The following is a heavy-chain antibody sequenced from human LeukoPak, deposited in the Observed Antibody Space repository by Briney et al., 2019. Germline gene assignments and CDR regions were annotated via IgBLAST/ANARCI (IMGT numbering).Heavy chain of an antibody. Sequence: GGSLKLSCAASGFSISESSMHWVRQASGKGLEYIGHIRKKAEGYTTAYAASVRGRFTISRDDSENTAYLQMNSLKTEDTAVYYCTRHDLGYSGYEDLWGQVTLVTVSS. CDR2: IRKKAEGYTT. V-gene: IGHV3-73*01. CDR1: GFSISESS. D-gene: IGHD5-12*01. J-gene: IGHJ4*02. CDR3: TRHDLGYSGYEDL.